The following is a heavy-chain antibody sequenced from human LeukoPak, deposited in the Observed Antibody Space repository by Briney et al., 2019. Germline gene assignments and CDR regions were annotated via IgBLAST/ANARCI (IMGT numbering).Heavy chain of an antibody. CDR1: GGSISSGSYY. V-gene: IGHV4-61*01. Sequence: PSETLSLTCTVSGGSISSGSYYWSWIRQPPGKGLEWIGYIYYSGSTNYNPSLKSRVTISVDTSKNQFSLKLSSVTAADTAVYYCARASITMVRGVITTFDYWGQGTLVTVSS. D-gene: IGHD3-10*01. J-gene: IGHJ4*02. CDR2: IYYSGST. CDR3: ARASITMVRGVITTFDY.